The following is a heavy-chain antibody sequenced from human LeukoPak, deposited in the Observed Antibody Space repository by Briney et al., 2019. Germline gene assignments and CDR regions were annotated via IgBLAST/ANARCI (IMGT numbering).Heavy chain of an antibody. D-gene: IGHD3-10*01. J-gene: IGHJ5*02. CDR3: ARDGLEGSGSYRLNWFDP. CDR1: GYTFTSYG. Sequence: ASVTVSCKASGYTFTSYGISWVRQAPGQGLEWMGWISAYNGNTNYAQKLQGRVTMTTDTSTSTAYMELRSLRSDDTAVYYCARDGLEGSGSYRLNWFDPWGQGTLVTVSS. CDR2: ISAYNGNT. V-gene: IGHV1-18*01.